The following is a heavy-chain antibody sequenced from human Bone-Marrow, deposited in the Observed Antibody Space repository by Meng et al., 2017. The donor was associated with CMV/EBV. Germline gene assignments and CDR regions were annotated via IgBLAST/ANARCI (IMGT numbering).Heavy chain of an antibody. V-gene: IGHV3-30*04. CDR2: ISYDGSNK. D-gene: IGHD3-3*01. CDR1: GFTFSSYA. Sequence: GESLKISCAASGFTFSSYAMHGVRQAPGKGLEWVAVISYDGSNKYYADSVKGRFTISRDNSKNTLYLQMNSLRAEDTAVYYCARDPPLLLRFLEWLLGYFDYWGQGTLVTVSS. J-gene: IGHJ4*02. CDR3: ARDPPLLLRFLEWLLGYFDY.